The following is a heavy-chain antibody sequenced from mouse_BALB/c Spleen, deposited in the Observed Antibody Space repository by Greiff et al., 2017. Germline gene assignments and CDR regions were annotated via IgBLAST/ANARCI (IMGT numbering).Heavy chain of an antibody. D-gene: IGHD2-4*01. J-gene: IGHJ1*01. Sequence: EVKLMESGGGLVKPGGSLKLSCAASGFTFSSYAMSWVRQTPEKRLEWVASISSGGSTYYPDSVKGRFTISRDNARNILYLQMSSLRSEDTAMYYCARGEGLRPYWYFDVWGAGTTVTVSS. CDR1: GFTFSSYA. CDR2: ISSGGST. V-gene: IGHV5-6-5*01. CDR3: ARGEGLRPYWYFDV.